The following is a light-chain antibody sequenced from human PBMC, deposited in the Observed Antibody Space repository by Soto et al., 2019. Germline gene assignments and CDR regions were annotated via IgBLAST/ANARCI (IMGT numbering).Light chain of an antibody. J-gene: IGKJ1*01. CDR1: QSVSSSH. V-gene: IGKV3-20*01. CDR2: GAS. CDR3: QQYGSSPWT. Sequence: EIVLTQSPGTLSLSPGERATLSCRASQSVSSSHLAWYQQKPGQAPRVLIYGASSRATGIPARFSGGGSGTDFTLTISRLAPDDFAVYYCQQYGSSPWTFGQGTKVESK.